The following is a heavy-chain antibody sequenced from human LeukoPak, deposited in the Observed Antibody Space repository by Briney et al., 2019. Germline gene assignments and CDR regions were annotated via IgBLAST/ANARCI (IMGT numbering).Heavy chain of an antibody. D-gene: IGHD1-26*01. CDR3: ARVKALGIVGSTTVLDP. CDR1: GYSFTDYY. J-gene: IGHJ5*02. Sequence: ASVNVSCKASGYSFTDYYIHWVRQAPGQGLEWMGWINPNSHGINYAQKFQGRVTMTRDTSISTAYMNLSRLRSDDTAVYYCARVKALGIVGSTTVLDPWGQGTLVTVSS. V-gene: IGHV1-2*02. CDR2: INPNSHGI.